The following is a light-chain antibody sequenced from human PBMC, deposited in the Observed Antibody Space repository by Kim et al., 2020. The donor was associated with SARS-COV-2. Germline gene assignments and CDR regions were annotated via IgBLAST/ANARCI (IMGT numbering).Light chain of an antibody. J-gene: IGLJ3*02. Sequence: GQRVTISCSGSSSNIGSKTVNWYQHFPGTTPKLLIFTNNQRPSGVPDRFSGSKSGTSASLAISGLQSEDEADYYCAAWDVSLNGPVFGGGTKLTVL. CDR2: TNN. CDR3: AAWDVSLNGPV. V-gene: IGLV1-44*01. CDR1: SSNIGSKT.